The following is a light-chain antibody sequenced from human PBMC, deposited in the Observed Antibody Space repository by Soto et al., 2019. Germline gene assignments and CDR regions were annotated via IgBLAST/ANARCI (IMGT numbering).Light chain of an antibody. V-gene: IGKV1-39*01. CDR3: QQSYSTPKT. CDR1: QSISSH. CDR2: AAS. J-gene: IGKJ1*01. Sequence: DIQMTQSPSSLSASVGDRVTITCRASQSISSHLNWYQQKPGKAPKLLIHAASNLQSGVPSRFSGSGSGTDFTLTISSLQPEDFVTYYCQQSYSTPKTVGQGTKVEIK.